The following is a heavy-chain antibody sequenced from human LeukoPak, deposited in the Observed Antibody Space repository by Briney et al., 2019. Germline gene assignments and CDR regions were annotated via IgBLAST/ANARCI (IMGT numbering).Heavy chain of an antibody. D-gene: IGHD5-12*01. CDR2: ISGSGGSVGRT. Sequence: PGGSLRLSCEASGYTFKGYGLTWVRQAPGKGLEWVSGISGSGGSVGRTYYADSVRGRFTISRDSSEKTLYLQMNSLRAEDTAIYYCGGVDRAYSDYGSWYFDLWGRGTLVTVSS. J-gene: IGHJ2*01. V-gene: IGHV3-23*01. CDR1: GYTFKGYG. CDR3: GGVDRAYSDYGSWYFDL.